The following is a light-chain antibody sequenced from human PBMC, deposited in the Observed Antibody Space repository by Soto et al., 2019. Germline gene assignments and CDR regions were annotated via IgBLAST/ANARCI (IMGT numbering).Light chain of an antibody. Sequence: DFVMTQSPDSLAVSLGERATINCKSSQSVLFGSNNYLAWYQQKSGQPPKLLINWASTRESGVPDRFSGSGSGTDFTLTISSLQAEDVAVYYCQRYYGTPLTFGGWTKVEIK. CDR1: QSVLFGSNNY. J-gene: IGKJ4*01. V-gene: IGKV4-1*01. CDR3: QRYYGTPLT. CDR2: WAS.